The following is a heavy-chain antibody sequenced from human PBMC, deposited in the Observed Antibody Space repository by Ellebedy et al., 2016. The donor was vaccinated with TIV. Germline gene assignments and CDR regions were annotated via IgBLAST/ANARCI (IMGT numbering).Heavy chain of an antibody. J-gene: IGHJ4*02. V-gene: IGHV3-30*01. CDR3: ARDPFRVLWFGELSY. CDR1: GFTFSSYA. D-gene: IGHD3-10*01. CDR2: ISYDGSNK. Sequence: GESLKISCAASGFTFSSYAMHWVRQAPGKGLEWVAVISYDGSNKYYADSVKGRFTISRDNSKNTLYLQMNSLRAEDTAVYYCARDPFRVLWFGELSYWGQGTLVTVSS.